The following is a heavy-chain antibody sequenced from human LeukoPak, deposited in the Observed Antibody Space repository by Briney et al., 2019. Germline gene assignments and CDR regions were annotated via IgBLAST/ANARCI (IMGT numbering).Heavy chain of an antibody. CDR2: ISYDGSDK. V-gene: IGHV3-30*18. Sequence: GGALRLSCAASGFSFSSYAMHWVRQAPGKGLEWVAFISYDGSDKYYADSVKGRFTISRDNSKNTLYLQMNSLRAEDTAVYYCTQETDAFDIWGQGTMVTVSS. J-gene: IGHJ3*02. CDR3: TQETDAFDI. CDR1: GFSFSSYA.